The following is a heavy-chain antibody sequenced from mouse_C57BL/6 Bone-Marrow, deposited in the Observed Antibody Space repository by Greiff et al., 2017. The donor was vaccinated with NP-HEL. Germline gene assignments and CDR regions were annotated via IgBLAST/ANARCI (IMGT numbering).Heavy chain of an antibody. Sequence: EVQLVESGGGLVQPGGSLKLSCAASGFTFSDYYMYWVRQTPEKRLEWVAYISNGGGSTYYPDTVKGRFTISRENAKNHLYLQMSRLKSEDTAMYYCARHYDGYYVGWFAYWGQGTLVTVSA. V-gene: IGHV5-12*01. CDR2: ISNGGGST. CDR3: ARHYDGYYVGWFAY. J-gene: IGHJ3*01. D-gene: IGHD2-3*01. CDR1: GFTFSDYY.